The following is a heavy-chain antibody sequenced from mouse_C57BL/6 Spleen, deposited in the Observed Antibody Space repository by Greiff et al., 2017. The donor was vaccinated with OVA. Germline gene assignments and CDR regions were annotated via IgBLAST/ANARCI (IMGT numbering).Heavy chain of an antibody. J-gene: IGHJ1*03. D-gene: IGHD1-1*01. CDR1: GYTFTDYE. CDR2: IDPETGGT. CDR3: TISSYRYFDV. Sequence: QVQLKESGAELVRPGASVTLSCKASGYTFTDYEMHWVKQTPVHGLEWIGAIDPETGGTAYNQKFKGKAILTADKSSSTAYMELRSLTSEDSAVYYCTISSYRYFDVWGTGTTVTVSS. V-gene: IGHV1-15*01.